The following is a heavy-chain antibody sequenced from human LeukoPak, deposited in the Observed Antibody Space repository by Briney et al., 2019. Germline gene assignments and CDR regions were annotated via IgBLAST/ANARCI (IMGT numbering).Heavy chain of an antibody. CDR3: ARGPDCSDGICVNRPIDY. V-gene: IGHV4-34*01. CDR1: GGSFSGYY. Sequence: SETLSLTCAVYGGSFSGYYWTWIRQPPGKGLEWIGEINHSGSTNSNPSLKSRVTISIDTSKEQFSLNLSSVTAADTAIYYCARGPDCSDGICVNRPIDYWGQGTLVTVSS. CDR2: INHSGST. J-gene: IGHJ4*02. D-gene: IGHD2-15*01.